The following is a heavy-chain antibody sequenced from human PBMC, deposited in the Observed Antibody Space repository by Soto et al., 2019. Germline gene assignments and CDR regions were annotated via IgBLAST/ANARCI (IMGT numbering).Heavy chain of an antibody. CDR2: ISAYNGNT. Sequence: ASVKVSCKTSGYTFTTYGVSWVRQSPGQGLEWMGWISAYNGNTNYAQKLQGRVTMTTDTSTSTAYMELRGLRSDDTAVYYCARDRYYYGSGSYYISWFDPWGQGTLVTVSS. D-gene: IGHD3-10*01. CDR3: ARDRYYYGSGSYYISWFDP. V-gene: IGHV1-18*04. CDR1: GYTFTTYG. J-gene: IGHJ5*02.